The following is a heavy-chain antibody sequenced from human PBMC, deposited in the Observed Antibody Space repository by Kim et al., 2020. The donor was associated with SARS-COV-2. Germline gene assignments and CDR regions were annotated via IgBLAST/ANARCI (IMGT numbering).Heavy chain of an antibody. Sequence: GGSLRLSCAASGFTFTSYSMNWVRQAPGKGLEWVSSISRSTSYIYYADSVKGRFTISRDNAKNSLYLQMNSLRAEDTAVYYCARVSGPGIYYDVWSGYDGLDAFDICGRGTMATVS. V-gene: IGHV3-21*01. CDR1: GFTFTSYS. D-gene: IGHD3-3*01. CDR3: ARVSGPGIYYDVWSGYDGLDAFDI. J-gene: IGHJ3*02. CDR2: ISRSTSYI.